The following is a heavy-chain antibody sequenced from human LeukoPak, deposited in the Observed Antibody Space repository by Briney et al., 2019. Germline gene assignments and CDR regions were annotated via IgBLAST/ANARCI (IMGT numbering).Heavy chain of an antibody. D-gene: IGHD1-14*01. CDR2: IDDRGSEK. CDR3: ARDIPRGARYLDS. CDR1: GFTFGNYW. J-gene: IGHJ5*01. V-gene: IGHV3-7*01. Sequence: GGSLRLSCATSGFTFGNYWMTWVRQAPGKRLEWVANIDDRGSEKNYAGSVKGRFTNSRDNARNSMFLQMNSLRVEDTAVYFCARDIPRGARYLDSWGRGTLVTVSS.